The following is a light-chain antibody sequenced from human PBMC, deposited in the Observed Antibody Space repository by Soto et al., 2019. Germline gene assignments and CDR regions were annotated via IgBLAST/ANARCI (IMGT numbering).Light chain of an antibody. J-gene: IGLJ3*02. CDR2: DVS. Sequence: QSVLTQPASVSGSPGQSITISCTGTNSDVGNYNYVSWYQQHPDKAPKLMIYDVSNRPSGVSDRFSGSKSGNTASLIISGLQAEDEADYYCSSYTSSNTVVFGGGTKLTVL. V-gene: IGLV2-14*03. CDR1: NSDVGNYNY. CDR3: SSYTSSNTVV.